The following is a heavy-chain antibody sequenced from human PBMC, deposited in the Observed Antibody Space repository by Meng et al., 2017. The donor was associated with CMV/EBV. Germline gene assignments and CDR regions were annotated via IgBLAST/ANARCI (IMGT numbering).Heavy chain of an antibody. D-gene: IGHD3-3*01. Sequence: GESLKISCAASGFTFSSYWMHWVRQAPGKGLVWVSRINSDGSSTSYADSVKGRFTISRDNAKNTLYLQMNSLRAEDTAVYYCARAGSIRFLEWSLYSSQDYYYYGMDVWGQGTTVTVSS. V-gene: IGHV3-74*01. CDR3: ARAGSIRFLEWSLYSSQDYYYYGMDV. CDR2: INSDGSST. J-gene: IGHJ6*02. CDR1: GFTFSSYW.